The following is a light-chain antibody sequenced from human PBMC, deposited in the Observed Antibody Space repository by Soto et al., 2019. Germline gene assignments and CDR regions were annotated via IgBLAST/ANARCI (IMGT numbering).Light chain of an antibody. CDR2: GAS. CDR1: QSVNSSY. V-gene: IGKV3-20*01. CDR3: HQYGTLYT. J-gene: IGKJ2*01. Sequence: EIVLTQSPGTLSLSPGERATLSCRASQSVNSSYLAWYQQKPGQAPRLLIYGASSRATGIPDRFSGSGSGTDFTLTISRLEPEDFAVYYCHQYGTLYTFGQGTKLEIK.